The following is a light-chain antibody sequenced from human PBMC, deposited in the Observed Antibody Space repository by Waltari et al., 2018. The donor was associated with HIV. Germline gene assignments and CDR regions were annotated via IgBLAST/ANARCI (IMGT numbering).Light chain of an antibody. J-gene: IGKJ4*01. Sequence: EIVLTQSPPILSVSLGETATLPCRASQSVQEFLAWYQRRPGQAPRLVVYDASKGAAGVPARFSGSGFGTDFTLTISGLEPEDVALYYCQHRTTWPPTFGGGTRVEIE. CDR2: DAS. CDR3: QHRTTWPPT. V-gene: IGKV3-11*01. CDR1: QSVQEF.